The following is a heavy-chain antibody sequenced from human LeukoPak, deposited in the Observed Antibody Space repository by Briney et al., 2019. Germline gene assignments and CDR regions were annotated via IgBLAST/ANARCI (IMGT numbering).Heavy chain of an antibody. CDR1: GFTVSNSY. J-gene: IGHJ4*02. CDR3: TRAALNDYAAN. CDR2: IYVGGST. V-gene: IGHV3-53*01. Sequence: GGSLRLSCAASGFTVSNSYMSWVRQAPGKGLEWVSMIYVGGSTFYAGSVKGRFTISRDNSKNTLYLQMDSLRAEDTAIYYCTRAALNDYAANWGQGSLVTVSS. D-gene: IGHD4-17*01.